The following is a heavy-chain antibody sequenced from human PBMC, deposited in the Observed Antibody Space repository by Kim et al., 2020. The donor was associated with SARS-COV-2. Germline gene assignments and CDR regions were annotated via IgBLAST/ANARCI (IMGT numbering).Heavy chain of an antibody. J-gene: IGHJ4*02. V-gene: IGHV3-30*18. Sequence: GGSLRLSCAASGFTFSSYGMHWVRQAPGKGLEWVAVISYDGSNKYYADSVKGRFTISRDNSKNTLYLQMNSLRAEDTAVYYCAKDREGRYSGYDRNYFDYWGQGTLVTVSS. D-gene: IGHD5-12*01. CDR2: ISYDGSNK. CDR1: GFTFSSYG. CDR3: AKDREGRYSGYDRNYFDY.